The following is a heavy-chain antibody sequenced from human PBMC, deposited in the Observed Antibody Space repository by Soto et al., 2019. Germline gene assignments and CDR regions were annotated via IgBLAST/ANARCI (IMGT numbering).Heavy chain of an antibody. CDR3: ARVIRYFDLDV. V-gene: IGHV4-31*03. Sequence: SETLSLTFTVPGGSISRCCYYWSWIRQHPGKGLEWIGYIYYSGSTYYNPSLKSRVTISVDTSKNQFSLKLSSVTAADTAVYYCARVIRYFDLDVWGQGTTVTVSS. CDR1: GGSISRCCYY. CDR2: IYYSGST. J-gene: IGHJ6*02. D-gene: IGHD3-9*01.